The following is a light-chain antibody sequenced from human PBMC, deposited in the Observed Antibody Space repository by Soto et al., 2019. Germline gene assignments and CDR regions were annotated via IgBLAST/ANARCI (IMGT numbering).Light chain of an antibody. CDR1: SSDVGGYNY. V-gene: IGLV2-8*01. Sequence: QSALTQPPYASGSPGQSVTISCTGTSSDVGGYNYVSWYQQHPGKAPKLMIYEVSKRPSGVPDRFSGSKSGNTASLTVSGLQAEDEADYYCSSYAGSIYFDVFGTGTKLTVL. CDR2: EVS. CDR3: SSYAGSIYFDV. J-gene: IGLJ1*01.